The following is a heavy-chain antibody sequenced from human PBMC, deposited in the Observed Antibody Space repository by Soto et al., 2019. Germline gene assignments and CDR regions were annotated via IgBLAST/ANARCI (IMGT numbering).Heavy chain of an antibody. Sequence: ESGGGLVKPGGSLRLSCAASGFTFSSYSMNWVRQAPGKGLEWVSSISSSSSYIYYADSVKGRFTISRDNAKNSLYLQMNSLRAEDTAVYYCARLVYYYDSSGYYYFDYWGQGTLVTVSS. CDR2: ISSSSSYI. CDR3: ARLVYYYDSSGYYYFDY. CDR1: GFTFSSYS. J-gene: IGHJ4*02. D-gene: IGHD3-22*01. V-gene: IGHV3-21*01.